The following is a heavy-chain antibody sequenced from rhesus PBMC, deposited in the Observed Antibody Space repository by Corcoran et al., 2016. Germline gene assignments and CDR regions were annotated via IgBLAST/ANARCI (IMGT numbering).Heavy chain of an antibody. Sequence: QLQLQESGPGLVKPSETLSLTCAVSGYSISSGYGWTWIPQPQGKGLQWIGYISYRGSTSYNPALMSRVTMSRDTSKNHFSLKLRSVTAADTAVYYCASDPYGSSYYFDYWGQGVLVTVSS. CDR3: ASDPYGSSYYFDY. J-gene: IGHJ4*01. V-gene: IGHV4-122*02. CDR2: ISYRGST. D-gene: IGHD4-29*01. CDR1: GYSISSGYG.